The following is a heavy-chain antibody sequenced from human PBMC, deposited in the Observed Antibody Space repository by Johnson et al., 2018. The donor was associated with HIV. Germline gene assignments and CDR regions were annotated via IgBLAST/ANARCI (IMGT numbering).Heavy chain of an antibody. CDR2: IGTKGDT. CDR3: ARQTLRAFDI. Sequence: VQLVESGGGVVQPGGSLRLSCAASGFTFSSYGMHWVRQAPGKGLEWVSTIGTKGDTYYAGSVKGRFIISRENAKNSLYLQMNSLRAEDTAVYYCARQTLRAFDIWGQGTMVTVSS. CDR1: GFTFSSYG. J-gene: IGHJ3*02. V-gene: IGHV3-13*01.